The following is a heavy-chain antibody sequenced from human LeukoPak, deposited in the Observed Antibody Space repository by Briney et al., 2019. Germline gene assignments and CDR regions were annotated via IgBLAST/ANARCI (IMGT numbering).Heavy chain of an antibody. Sequence: SETLSFTCTVSGGSISSGSYYWSWIRQPAGKGLEWIGRIYTSGSTNYNPSLKSRVTISVDTSKNQFSLKLSSVTAADTAVYYCARDLSSSSFDYWGQGTLVTVSS. V-gene: IGHV4-61*02. CDR2: IYTSGST. D-gene: IGHD6-6*01. J-gene: IGHJ4*02. CDR1: GGSISSGSYY. CDR3: ARDLSSSSFDY.